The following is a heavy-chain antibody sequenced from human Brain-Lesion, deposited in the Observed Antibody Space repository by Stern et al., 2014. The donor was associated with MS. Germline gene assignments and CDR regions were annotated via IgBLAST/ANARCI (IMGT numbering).Heavy chain of an antibody. J-gene: IGHJ4*02. Sequence: VQLLESGAEVKKPGASVKVSCTASGYTFRSYDITWVRQASGHGLEWMVWMNPYSGNTGYAQKFKGRVSMTSDPSISTVYMELTSLTSDDTAVYFCARAVRNQLLSEYWGQGTLVTVSS. D-gene: IGHD2-2*01. CDR2: MNPYSGNT. V-gene: IGHV1-8*01. CDR1: GYTFRSYD. CDR3: ARAVRNQLLSEY.